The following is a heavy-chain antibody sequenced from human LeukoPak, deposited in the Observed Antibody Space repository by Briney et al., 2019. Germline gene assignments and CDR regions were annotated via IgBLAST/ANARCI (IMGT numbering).Heavy chain of an antibody. CDR1: GGSFSGYY. J-gene: IGHJ4*02. CDR3: ARGRDIAVAAPGGQDY. Sequence: SETLSLTCAVYGGSFSGYYWSWIRQPPGKGLEWIGEINHSGSTNYNPSLKSRVTISVEKSKNQFSLKLSSVTAADTAVYYCARGRDIAVAAPGGQDYWGQGTLVTVSS. V-gene: IGHV4-34*01. CDR2: INHSGST. D-gene: IGHD6-19*01.